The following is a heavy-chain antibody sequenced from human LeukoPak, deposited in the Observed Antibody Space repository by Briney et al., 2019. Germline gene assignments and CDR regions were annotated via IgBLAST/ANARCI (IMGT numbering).Heavy chain of an antibody. J-gene: IGHJ4*02. V-gene: IGHV1-46*01. Sequence: ASVKVSCKASGYTFTSYYLHWVRQAPGQGLEWMGIIIPSGGSTSYAQKFQGRVTVTRDTSTSTVYMELSGLRSEDTAVYYCARDPTVVTRDYFDYWGQGTLVTVSS. CDR2: IIPSGGST. CDR1: GYTFTSYY. CDR3: ARDPTVVTRDYFDY. D-gene: IGHD4-23*01.